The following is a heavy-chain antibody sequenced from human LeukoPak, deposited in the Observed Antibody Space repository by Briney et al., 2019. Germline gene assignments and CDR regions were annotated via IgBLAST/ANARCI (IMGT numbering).Heavy chain of an antibody. CDR2: IYSGGST. D-gene: IGHD4-17*01. CDR1: GFTVSSNY. J-gene: IGHJ3*02. Sequence: GGSLRLPRAASGFTVSSNYMSWVRQAPGKGLEWVSVIYSGGSTYYADSVKGRFTISRDNSKNTLYLQMNSLRAEDTAVYYCARDVGGDYSDAFDIWGQGTMVTVSS. V-gene: IGHV3-66*01. CDR3: ARDVGGDYSDAFDI.